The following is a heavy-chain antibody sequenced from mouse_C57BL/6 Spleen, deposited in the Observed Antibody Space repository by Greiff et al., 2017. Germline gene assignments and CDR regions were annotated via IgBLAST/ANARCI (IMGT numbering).Heavy chain of an antibody. CDR3: ARSDYDYDYFDY. Sequence: VQLQQSGGDLVKPGGSLKLSCAASGFTFSSYGMSWVRQTPDKRLEWVATISSGGSYTYYPDSVKGRFTISRDNAKNTLYLQMSSLKSEDTAMYYCARSDYDYDYFDYWGQGTTLTVSS. D-gene: IGHD2-4*01. CDR2: ISSGGSYT. J-gene: IGHJ2*01. V-gene: IGHV5-6*01. CDR1: GFTFSSYG.